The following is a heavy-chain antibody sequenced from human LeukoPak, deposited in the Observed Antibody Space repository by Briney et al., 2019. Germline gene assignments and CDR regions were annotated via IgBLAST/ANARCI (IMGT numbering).Heavy chain of an antibody. V-gene: IGHV3-48*01. D-gene: IGHD4-17*01. CDR1: GFTFSSYG. CDR3: ARGSMYGDYPSYNWLDP. J-gene: IGHJ5*02. CDR2: ISISSTTM. Sequence: GGSLRLSCAASGFTFSSYGMNWVRQAPGKGPEWVSFISISSTTMYFADSVKGRFTISRDNAKKSLYLQMNSLRAEDTAVYYCARGSMYGDYPSYNWLDPWGRGTLVTVSS.